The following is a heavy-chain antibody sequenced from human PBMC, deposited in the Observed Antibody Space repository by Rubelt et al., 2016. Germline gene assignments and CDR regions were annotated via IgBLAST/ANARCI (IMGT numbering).Heavy chain of an antibody. V-gene: IGHV3-23*01. CDR2: ISGSGGST. D-gene: IGHD3-22*01. Sequence: GKGLEWVSAISGSGGSTYYADSVKGRFTISRDNSKNTLYLQMNSLRAEDTAVYYCAKGGSGYRGIFDYWGQGTLVTVSS. J-gene: IGHJ4*02. CDR3: AKGGSGYRGIFDY.